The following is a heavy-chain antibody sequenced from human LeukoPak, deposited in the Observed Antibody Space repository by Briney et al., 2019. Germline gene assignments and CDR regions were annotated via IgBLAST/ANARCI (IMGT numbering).Heavy chain of an antibody. D-gene: IGHD1-26*01. CDR2: ISSSSSYI. Sequence: GGSLRLSCAASGFTFSSYSRNWVRQAPGKGLEWVSSISSSSSYIYYADSVKGRFTISRDNAKNSLYLQMNSLRAEDTAVYYCARESGIVGATMSTIDYWGQGTLVTVSS. V-gene: IGHV3-21*01. J-gene: IGHJ4*02. CDR3: ARESGIVGATMSTIDY. CDR1: GFTFSSYS.